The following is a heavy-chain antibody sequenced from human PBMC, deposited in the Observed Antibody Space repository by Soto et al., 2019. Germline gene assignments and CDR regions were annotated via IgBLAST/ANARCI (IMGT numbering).Heavy chain of an antibody. CDR3: ARATSLSGPHGY. V-gene: IGHV4-31*03. Sequence: QLPLQESGPGLVKPSQTLSLACTVSGGSFSSGGYYWSWIRQLPGKGLEWIGYIYYSGSTSYNPSLTGRVTISLETSKNQVSLNLSSVTAADTAVSSCARATSLSGPHGYWGPGPLVTVSA. J-gene: IGHJ4*02. CDR1: GGSFSSGGYY. CDR2: IYYSGST. D-gene: IGHD3-9*01.